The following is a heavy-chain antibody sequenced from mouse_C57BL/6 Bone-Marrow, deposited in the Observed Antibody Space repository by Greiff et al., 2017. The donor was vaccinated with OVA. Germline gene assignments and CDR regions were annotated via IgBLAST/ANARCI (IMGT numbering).Heavy chain of an antibody. Sequence: EVKVEESGGGLVQPKGSLKLSCAASGFSFNTYAMNWVRQAPGKGGEWVARIRSKSNNYATYDADSVKERFTISRDDSESMLYLQMNNLKTEDTAMYYCVRHRGRDYAMDYWGQGTSVTVSS. CDR2: IRSKSNNYAT. D-gene: IGHD3-3*01. CDR3: VRHRGRDYAMDY. CDR1: GFSFNTYA. J-gene: IGHJ4*01. V-gene: IGHV10-1*01.